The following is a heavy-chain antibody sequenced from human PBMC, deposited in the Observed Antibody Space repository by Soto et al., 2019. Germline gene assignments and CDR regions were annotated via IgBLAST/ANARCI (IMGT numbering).Heavy chain of an antibody. J-gene: IGHJ5*02. CDR1: GGSFSGYY. CDR3: ARHVLAHAFDP. CDR2: INHSGST. Sequence: SETLSLTCAVYGGSFSGYYWSWIRQPPGKGLEWIGEINHSGSTNYNPSLKSRVTISVDTSKNQFSLKLSSVTAADTAVYYCARHVLAHAFDPWGQGTLVTVSS. V-gene: IGHV4-34*01. D-gene: IGHD3-10*02.